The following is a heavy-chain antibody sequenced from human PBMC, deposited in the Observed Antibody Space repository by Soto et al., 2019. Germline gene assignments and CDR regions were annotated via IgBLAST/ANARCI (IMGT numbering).Heavy chain of an antibody. J-gene: IGHJ4*02. CDR3: AKDDYGDYFADY. V-gene: IGHV3-23*01. D-gene: IGHD4-17*01. CDR1: GFTFSSYA. CDR2: ISGRGGIT. Sequence: EVQLLESGGGLVQPGGSLRLSFAASGFTFSSYAMSWVRQAPGKGLEWVSAISGRGGITYYADSVQGRFTISRDNSKNTLYLQMNSLRAEDTAVYYCAKDDYGDYFADYWGQGTLVTVSS.